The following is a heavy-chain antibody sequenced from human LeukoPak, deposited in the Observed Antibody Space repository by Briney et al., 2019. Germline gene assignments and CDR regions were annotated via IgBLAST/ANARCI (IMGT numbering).Heavy chain of an antibody. Sequence: PGGSLRLSCAASGFTFGSYAMSWVRQAPGKGLEWVSAISGSGSTTYYADSVKGRFTISRDNSKNTLYLQMDNLRAEDTAIYYCAREHYYDTSGYYRDFDYWGLGTLVTVSS. V-gene: IGHV3-23*01. D-gene: IGHD3-22*01. J-gene: IGHJ4*02. CDR3: AREHYYDTSGYYRDFDY. CDR1: GFTFGSYA. CDR2: ISGSGSTT.